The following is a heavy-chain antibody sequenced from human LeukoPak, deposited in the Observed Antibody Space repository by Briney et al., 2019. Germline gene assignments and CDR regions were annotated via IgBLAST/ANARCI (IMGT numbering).Heavy chain of an antibody. V-gene: IGHV4-31*03. D-gene: IGHD3-10*01. J-gene: IGHJ4*02. CDR2: IYYSGST. Sequence: SQTLSLTCTVSGGSISSGGYYWSWIRHPPGKVLEWIGYIYYSGSTYYHPSLRSRVTISVDTSKNQFSLKLSSVTAADTAVYYCARAFYYGSGSYHDYWGQGTLVTVSS. CDR1: GGSISSGGYY. CDR3: ARAFYYGSGSYHDY.